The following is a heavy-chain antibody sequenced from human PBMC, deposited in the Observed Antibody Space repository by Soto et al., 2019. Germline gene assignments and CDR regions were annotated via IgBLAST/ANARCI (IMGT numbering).Heavy chain of an antibody. CDR1: GGTFSSYA. J-gene: IGHJ4*02. CDR2: IIPIFGTA. V-gene: IGHV1-69*13. D-gene: IGHD3-10*01. CDR3: ARGLMVRGVMTFDY. Sequence: GASVKVSCKASGGTFSSYAISWVRQAPGQGLEWMGGIIPIFGTANYAQKFQGRVTITADESTSTAYMELSSLRSEDTAMYYCARGLMVRGVMTFDYWGQGTLVTVSS.